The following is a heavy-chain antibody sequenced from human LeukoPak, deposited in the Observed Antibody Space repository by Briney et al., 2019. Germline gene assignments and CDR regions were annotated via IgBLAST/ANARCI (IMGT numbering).Heavy chain of an antibody. CDR3: VAYYYDSSGYTDY. V-gene: IGHV3-23*01. J-gene: IGHJ4*02. D-gene: IGHD3-22*01. Sequence: GGSLRLSCAASGVTFVNYAMRWVRKGPGKGLEWVSAITGGGRTTYYADSVKGRFTISRDNSKNTLYLQMYSLRAEDTALYYCVAYYYDSSGYTDYWGQGTPVTVSS. CDR2: ITGGGRTT. CDR1: GVTFVNYA.